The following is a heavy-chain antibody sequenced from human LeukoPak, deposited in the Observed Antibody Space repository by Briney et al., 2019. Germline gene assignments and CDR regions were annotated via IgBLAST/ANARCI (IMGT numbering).Heavy chain of an antibody. V-gene: IGHV1-2*06. CDR1: GYTFTGYY. CDR2: INPNSGGT. D-gene: IGHD5-18*01. Sequence: ASVKVSCKXSGYTFTGYYMHWVRQTPGQGLEWMGRINPNSGGTNYAQKFQGRVTMTRDTSISTAYMELSRLRSDDTAVYYCAREEYSYGYFDYWGQGTLVTVSS. CDR3: AREEYSYGYFDY. J-gene: IGHJ4*02.